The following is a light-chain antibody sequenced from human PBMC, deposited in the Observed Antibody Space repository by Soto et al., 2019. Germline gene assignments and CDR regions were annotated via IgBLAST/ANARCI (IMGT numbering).Light chain of an antibody. CDR1: QTVNTY. J-gene: IGKJ4*01. CDR2: GAS. Sequence: VLTQSPATLSLSPGERATLSCRAKQTVNTYLSWYQHKPGQAPRLLIYGASNRAPGIPARFSGSGSGTDFTLTISSLEPEDSAVYFCQQRYNWLPIGGGPKV. CDR3: QQRYNWLP. V-gene: IGKV3-11*01.